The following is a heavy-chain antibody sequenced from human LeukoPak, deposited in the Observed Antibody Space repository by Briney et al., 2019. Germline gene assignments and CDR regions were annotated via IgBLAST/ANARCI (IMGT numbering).Heavy chain of an antibody. CDR1: GGSISSYY. J-gene: IGHJ5*02. CDR2: IYYSGST. V-gene: IGHV4-59*01. Sequence: SETLSLTCTVSGGSISSYYWSWIRQPPGKGLEWIGYIYYSGSTNYNPSLKSRVTISVDTSKNQFSLKLSSVTAADTAVYYCARAMSWVDPWGQGTLVTVSS. CDR3: ARAMSWVDP.